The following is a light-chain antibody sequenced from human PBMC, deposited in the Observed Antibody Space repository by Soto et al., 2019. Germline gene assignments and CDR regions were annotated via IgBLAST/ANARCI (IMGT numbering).Light chain of an antibody. CDR1: QSVRSN. Sequence: EIVMTQSPATLSVSPGERATLSCRASQSVRSNLAWYQQKPGQAPRLLIYGASTRATGIPATFSGSGSGTQFTLTISSLQSEDFGVYYCQQYDNWPPKTFGGGTKVDI. CDR3: QQYDNWPPKT. V-gene: IGKV3D-15*01. CDR2: GAS. J-gene: IGKJ4*01.